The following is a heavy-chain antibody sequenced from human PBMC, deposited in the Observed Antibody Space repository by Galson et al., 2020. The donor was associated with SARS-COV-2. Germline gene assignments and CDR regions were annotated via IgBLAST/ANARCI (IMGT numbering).Heavy chain of an antibody. J-gene: IGHJ4*02. CDR3: VREVAVAGDYRFYFDN. CDR1: DDSITRSSYF. V-gene: IGHV4-39*07. Sequence: SETLSLTCTVSDDSITRSSYFWGWIRQPPGKGLQWIGSVFYSGSTYYNPSLQSRVTISMDMSKKEVSLKLTSVTAADTAMYYCVREVAVAGDYRFYFDNWGQGTLVTVSS. D-gene: IGHD3-16*02. CDR2: VFYSGST.